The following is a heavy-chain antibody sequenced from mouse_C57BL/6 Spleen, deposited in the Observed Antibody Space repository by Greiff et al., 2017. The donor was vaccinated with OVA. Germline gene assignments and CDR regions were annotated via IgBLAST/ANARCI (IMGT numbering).Heavy chain of an antibody. Sequence: EVKLLESGAELVRPGASVKLSCTASGFNIKDDYMHWVKQRPEQGLEWIGWIDPENGDTEYASKFQGKATITADTSSNTAYLQLSSLTSEDTAVYYCTKSPHYYGSSYHAMDYWGQGTSVTVSS. CDR1: GFNIKDDY. D-gene: IGHD1-1*01. CDR3: TKSPHYYGSSYHAMDY. V-gene: IGHV14-4*01. J-gene: IGHJ4*01. CDR2: IDPENGDT.